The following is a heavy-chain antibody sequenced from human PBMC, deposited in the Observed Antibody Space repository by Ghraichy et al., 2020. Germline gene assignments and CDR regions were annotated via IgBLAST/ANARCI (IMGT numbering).Heavy chain of an antibody. Sequence: SQTLSLTCAVYGGSFSGYYWSWIRQPPGKGLEWIGEINHSGSTNYNPSLKSRVTISVDTSKNQFSLKLSSVTAADTAVYYCAREGIAARGAFDIWGQGTMVTVSS. CDR1: GGSFSGYY. CDR2: INHSGST. D-gene: IGHD6-6*01. V-gene: IGHV4-34*01. CDR3: AREGIAARGAFDI. J-gene: IGHJ3*02.